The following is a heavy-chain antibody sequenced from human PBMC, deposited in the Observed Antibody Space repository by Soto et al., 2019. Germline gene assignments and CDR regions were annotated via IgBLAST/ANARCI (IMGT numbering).Heavy chain of an antibody. CDR1: GYTFTSYY. J-gene: IGHJ5*02. CDR2: INPSGAST. V-gene: IGHV1-46*01. Sequence: ASVKVSCKASGYTFTSYYMHWVRQAPGQGLEWMGIINPSGASTNYAQKFQGRVTLTRDTSTSTVSMEVSSLRSEDTAVYYCALDSCGSNCWWFDLWGQGTLDIVSS. D-gene: IGHD1-26*01. CDR3: ALDSCGSNCWWFDL.